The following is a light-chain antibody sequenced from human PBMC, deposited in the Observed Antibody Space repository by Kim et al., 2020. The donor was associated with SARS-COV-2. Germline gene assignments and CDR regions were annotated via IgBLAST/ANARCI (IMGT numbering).Light chain of an antibody. J-gene: IGLJ2*01. CDR1: SSNIGSNS. V-gene: IGLV1-47*01. Sequence: GQRVTISCSGSSSNIGSNSVYWYQHLPGTAPKLLIYRDNQRPSGVPDRFSGSKSGTSASLAISGLRSEDEADYYCVTWDDSLRSVLFAGGTKVTVL. CDR3: VTWDDSLRSVL. CDR2: RDN.